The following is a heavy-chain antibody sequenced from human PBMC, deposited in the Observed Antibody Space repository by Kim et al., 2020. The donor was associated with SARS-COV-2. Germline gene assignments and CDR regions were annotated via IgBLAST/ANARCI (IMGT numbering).Heavy chain of an antibody. CDR2: INGDGSST. CDR1: GFTFSSYW. V-gene: IGHV3-74*01. CDR3: ARGNYHGMDV. J-gene: IGHJ6*02. Sequence: GGSLRLSCAASGFTFSSYWMHWVRQAPGKGLVWVSRINGDGSSTIYADSEKGRFTISRDNAKNTLYLQMNSLRAEDTALYYCARGNYHGMDVWGQGTTVT.